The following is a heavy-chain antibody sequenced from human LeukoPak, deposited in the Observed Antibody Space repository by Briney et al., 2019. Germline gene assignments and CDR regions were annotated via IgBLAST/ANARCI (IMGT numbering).Heavy chain of an antibody. J-gene: IGHJ6*02. CDR1: GYTFTSYA. D-gene: IGHD3-3*01. CDR2: INTNTGNP. Sequence: GASVKVSCKASGYTFTSYAMNWVRQAPGQGLEWMGWINTNTGNPTYAQGFTGRFVFSLDTSVSTAYLQISSLKAEDTAVYYCARDRGRVTTFGVVTLFKDYYYYGMDVWGQGTTVTVSS. V-gene: IGHV7-4-1*02. CDR3: ARDRGRVTTFGVVTLFKDYYYYGMDV.